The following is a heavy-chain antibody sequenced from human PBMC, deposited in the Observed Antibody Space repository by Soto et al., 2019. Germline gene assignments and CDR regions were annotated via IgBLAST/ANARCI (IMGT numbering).Heavy chain of an antibody. J-gene: IGHJ4*02. Sequence: PTLVNPTQTLTLTCTFSGFSLSTSGLAVAWIRQPPGKALECLALIYWDDDKRYSPSLQSRLTITKDTSKNQVVLTVTNMDPVDTATYYCAHRERSGYLNYWGQGTLVTVSS. CDR3: AHRERSGYLNY. V-gene: IGHV2-5*02. D-gene: IGHD3-22*01. CDR2: IYWDDDK. CDR1: GFSLSTSGLA.